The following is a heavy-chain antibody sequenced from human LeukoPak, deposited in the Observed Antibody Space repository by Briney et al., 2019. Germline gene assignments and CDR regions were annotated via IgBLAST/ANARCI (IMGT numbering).Heavy chain of an antibody. Sequence: SETLSLTCAVYGGSFSGYYWSWIRQHPGKGLEWIGYIYYSGSTYYNPSLKSRVTISVDTSKNQFSLKLGSVTAADTAVYYCARGKTAFDIWGQGTMVTVSS. CDR1: GGSFSGYY. V-gene: IGHV4-34*01. J-gene: IGHJ3*02. CDR2: IYYSGST. CDR3: ARGKTAFDI.